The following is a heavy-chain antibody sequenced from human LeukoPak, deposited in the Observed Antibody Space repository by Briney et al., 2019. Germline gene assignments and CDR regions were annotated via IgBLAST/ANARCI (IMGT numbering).Heavy chain of an antibody. CDR2: IYYSGST. V-gene: IGHV4-30-4*01. D-gene: IGHD1-26*01. CDR1: GGSISSGDYY. CDR3: ARGGGGSLQFDY. J-gene: IGHJ4*02. Sequence: SQTLSLTCTVSGGSISSGDYYWSWLRQPPGKGLEWIGYIYYSGSTYYNPSLKSRVTISVDTSKNQFSLKLSSVTAADTAVYYCARGGGGSLQFDYWGQGTLVTVSS.